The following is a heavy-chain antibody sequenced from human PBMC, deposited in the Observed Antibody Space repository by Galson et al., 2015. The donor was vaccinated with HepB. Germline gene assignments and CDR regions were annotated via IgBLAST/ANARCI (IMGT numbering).Heavy chain of an antibody. CDR1: GFTFSSFG. Sequence: SLRLSCAASGFTFSSFGMNWVRQAPGKGLEWVSYISSSSTTIYYADSVKGRFTISRDNAKNSLYLQMNSLRAGDTAVYYCARDAYCSGGSCYPPYYYYYMDVWGKGTTVTVSS. D-gene: IGHD2-15*01. J-gene: IGHJ6*03. V-gene: IGHV3-48*01. CDR2: ISSSSTTI. CDR3: ARDAYCSGGSCYPPYYYYYMDV.